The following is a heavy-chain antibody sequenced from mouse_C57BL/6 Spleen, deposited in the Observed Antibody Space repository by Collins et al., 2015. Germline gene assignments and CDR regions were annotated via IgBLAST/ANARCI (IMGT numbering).Heavy chain of an antibody. CDR3: ASYDYDGGFAY. D-gene: IGHD2-4*01. CDR2: IHPNSGST. Sequence: QVQLQQPGAELVKPGASVKLSCKASGYTFTSYWMHWVKQRPGQGLEWIGMIHPNSGSTNYNEKFKSKATLTVDKSSSTAYMELRSLTSEDSAVYYCASYDYDGGFAYWGQGTLVTVSA. J-gene: IGHJ3*01. V-gene: IGHV1-64*01. CDR1: GYTFTSYW.